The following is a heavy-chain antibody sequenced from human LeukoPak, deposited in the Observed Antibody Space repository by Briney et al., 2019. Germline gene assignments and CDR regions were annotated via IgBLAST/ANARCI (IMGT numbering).Heavy chain of an antibody. CDR2: ISAYNGNT. V-gene: IGHV1-18*01. CDR1: GYTFTSYG. CDR3: ARGRCSGGSCYGYFDY. J-gene: IGHJ4*02. D-gene: IGHD2-15*01. Sequence: ASVKVSCKASGYTFTSYGISWVRQAPGQGLEWMGWISAYNGNTNYAQKLQGRVTMTTDTSTSTAYMELSSLRSEDTAVYYCARGRCSGGSCYGYFDYWGQGTLVTVSS.